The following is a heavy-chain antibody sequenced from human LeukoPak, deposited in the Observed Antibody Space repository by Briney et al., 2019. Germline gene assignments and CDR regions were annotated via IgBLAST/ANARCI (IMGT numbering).Heavy chain of an antibody. CDR2: ISAYNGNT. J-gene: IGHJ4*02. CDR1: GYTFTSYG. D-gene: IGHD6-13*01. V-gene: IGHV1-18*01. Sequence: ASVKVPCKASGYTFTSYGISWVRQAPGQGLEWMGWISAYNGNTNYAQKLQGRVTMTTDTSTSTAYMELRSLRSDDTAVYYCAREPQDWAAAAGSFDYWGQGTLVTVSS. CDR3: AREPQDWAAAAGSFDY.